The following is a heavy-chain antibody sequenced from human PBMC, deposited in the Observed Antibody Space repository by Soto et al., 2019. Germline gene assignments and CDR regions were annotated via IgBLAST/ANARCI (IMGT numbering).Heavy chain of an antibody. D-gene: IGHD3-16*01. Sequence: PSETLSLTCTVSGGSINDFYWNWIRQPPGKGLERIGYVYYSGSTKYNPSLKSRVTISLDTSKSQFSLKLTSVTAADTAVYYCAGGQGNLGSRGYWGQGTLVTVSS. CDR1: GGSINDFY. J-gene: IGHJ4*02. CDR2: VYYSGST. V-gene: IGHV4-59*01. CDR3: AGGQGNLGSRGY.